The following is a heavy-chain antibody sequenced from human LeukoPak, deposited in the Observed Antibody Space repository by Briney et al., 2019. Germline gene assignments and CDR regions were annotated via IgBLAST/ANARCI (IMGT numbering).Heavy chain of an antibody. D-gene: IGHD6-13*01. CDR1: GGSVDSYY. Sequence: SETQSLSCTVSGGSVDSYYWSWIRQSPGKGLEWIGYIYYGGSANYNPSLKSRATISIDRSKNQFSLTLSSLTAADTAVYYCARHGSSYSFDYWGQGTLVTVSS. V-gene: IGHV4-59*08. CDR2: IYYGGSA. CDR3: ARHGSSYSFDY. J-gene: IGHJ4*02.